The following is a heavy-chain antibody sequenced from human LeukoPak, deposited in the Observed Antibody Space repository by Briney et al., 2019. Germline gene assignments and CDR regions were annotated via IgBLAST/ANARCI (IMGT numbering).Heavy chain of an antibody. Sequence: GGSLRLSCAASGFTFSSYLMNWVRQAPGKGLQWVSSISSSSDYIYYADSVQGRFTISRDNAKNSMNLQMNSLRAEDTAVYYCARDPYSGSYWNYYYYYMDVWGKGTTVTISS. V-gene: IGHV3-21*01. CDR1: GFTFSSYL. D-gene: IGHD1-26*01. CDR2: ISSSSDYI. J-gene: IGHJ6*03. CDR3: ARDPYSGSYWNYYYYYMDV.